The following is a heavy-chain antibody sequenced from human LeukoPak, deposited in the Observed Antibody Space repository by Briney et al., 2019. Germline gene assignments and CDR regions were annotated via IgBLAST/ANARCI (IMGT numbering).Heavy chain of an antibody. V-gene: IGHV1-24*01. D-gene: IGHD6-19*01. CDR2: FDPEDGET. CDR1: GYTLTELS. Sequence: ASVKVSCKVSGYTLTELSMHWVRQAPGKGLEWMGGFDPEDGETIYAQKFQGRVTMTEDTSTDTAYMELSSLRSEDTAVYYCARASSGWFLVDWFDPWGQGTLVTVSS. CDR3: ARASSGWFLVDWFDP. J-gene: IGHJ5*02.